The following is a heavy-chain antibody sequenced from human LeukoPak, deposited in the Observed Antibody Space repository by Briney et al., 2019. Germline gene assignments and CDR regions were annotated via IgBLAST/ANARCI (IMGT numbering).Heavy chain of an antibody. Sequence: GGSLRFTCPGSGFTFRSSVKHWVRQAPGKGLEYVSGISSNGGSTYSADSVKGRFTISRDNSKNTLYVQMSSLRAEDTAVYYCVKARLGYCSGGSCLGFDYWGQGTLVTVSS. J-gene: IGHJ4*02. D-gene: IGHD2-15*01. V-gene: IGHV3-64*05. CDR1: GFTFRSSV. CDR3: VKARLGYCSGGSCLGFDY. CDR2: ISSNGGST.